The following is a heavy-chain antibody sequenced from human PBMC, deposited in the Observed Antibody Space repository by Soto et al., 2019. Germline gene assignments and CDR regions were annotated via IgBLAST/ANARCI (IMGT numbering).Heavy chain of an antibody. CDR2: IYYSGST. J-gene: IGHJ5*01. CDR3: ARDPGGARTWFDP. D-gene: IGHD4-17*01. V-gene: IGHV4-39*01. Sequence: PSETLSLTCTVSGGSISSSSYYWGWIRQPPGKGLEWIGSIYYSGSTYYNPSLKSRVTISVDTSKNQFSLKLSSVTAADTAVYYCARDPGGARTWFDPWGQGTLVTVS. CDR1: GGSISSSSYY.